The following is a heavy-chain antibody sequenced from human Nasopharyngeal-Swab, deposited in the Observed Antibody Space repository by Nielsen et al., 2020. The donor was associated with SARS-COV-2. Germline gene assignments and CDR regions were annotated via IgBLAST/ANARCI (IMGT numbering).Heavy chain of an antibody. CDR2: IWYDGSNK. CDR1: GFTFSTFG. Sequence: GESLNISCAASGFTFSTFGMHWVRQAPGKGLEWVAVIWYDGSNKYYADSVKGRFTISRDNSKNTLYLQMNSLRAEDTAIYYCARDEAGTANSGFDYWGQGTLVTVSS. D-gene: IGHD1-1*01. V-gene: IGHV3-33*01. J-gene: IGHJ4*02. CDR3: ARDEAGTANSGFDY.